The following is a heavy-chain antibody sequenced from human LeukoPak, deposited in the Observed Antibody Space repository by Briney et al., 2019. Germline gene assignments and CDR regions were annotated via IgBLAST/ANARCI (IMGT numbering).Heavy chain of an antibody. J-gene: IGHJ4*02. CDR1: GFPFSETA. CDR2: ITRGGSP. V-gene: IGHV3-23*01. D-gene: IGHD3-22*01. Sequence: PGGSLRLSCVASGFPFSETAMTWVRQAPGKGLEWLSVITRGGSPYYADSVKGRFTTSRDNARNTVYLQLNSLRNEDTALYYCAKEHLKYANDNRGSFDYWGQGTLVTVSS. CDR3: AKEHLKYANDNRGSFDY.